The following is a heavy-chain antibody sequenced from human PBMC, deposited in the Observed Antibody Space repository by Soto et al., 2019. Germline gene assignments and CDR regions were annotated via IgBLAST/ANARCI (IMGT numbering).Heavy chain of an antibody. J-gene: IGHJ6*03. CDR3: ARDRGDCSGGSCYYPRYYYYYYMDV. Sequence: QVQLQQWGAGLLKPSETLSLTCAVYGGSFSGYYWSWIRQPPGKGLEWIGEINHSGSTNYNPSLKRRVTISVDTSKNQFSLKLSSVTAADTAVYYCARDRGDCSGGSCYYPRYYYYYYMDVWGKGTTVTVSS. CDR2: INHSGST. CDR1: GGSFSGYY. V-gene: IGHV4-34*01. D-gene: IGHD2-15*01.